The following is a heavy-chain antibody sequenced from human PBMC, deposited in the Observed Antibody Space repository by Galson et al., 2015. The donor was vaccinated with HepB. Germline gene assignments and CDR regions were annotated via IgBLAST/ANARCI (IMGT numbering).Heavy chain of an antibody. CDR1: GFTVSINY. Sequence: SLRLSCAASGFTVSINYMSWVRQAPGKGLEWVSVIYSGGSTYYADSVKGRFTISRDNSKNTLYVQMNSLRADDTGVYYCARGRSSGAAFDIWGQGTMVTVSS. CDR3: ARGRSSGAAFDI. CDR2: IYSGGST. V-gene: IGHV3-66*02. D-gene: IGHD3-10*01. J-gene: IGHJ3*02.